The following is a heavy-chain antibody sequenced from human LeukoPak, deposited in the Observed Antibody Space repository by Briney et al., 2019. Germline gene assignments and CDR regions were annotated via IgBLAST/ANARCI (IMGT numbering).Heavy chain of an antibody. CDR2: ISWHSGRI. CDR3: ARYFEGWRGKRFDF. CDR1: GFTFANYA. J-gene: IGHJ4*02. Sequence: QPGTSLRLSCAASGFTFANYAMHWVRQAPGKGLEWVSGISWHSGRIGYADSVKGRFTISRDNAKNSLSLQMNSLRAEDTAVYYCARYFEGWRGKRFDFWGQGTLVTVSS. V-gene: IGHV3-9*01. D-gene: IGHD3-9*01.